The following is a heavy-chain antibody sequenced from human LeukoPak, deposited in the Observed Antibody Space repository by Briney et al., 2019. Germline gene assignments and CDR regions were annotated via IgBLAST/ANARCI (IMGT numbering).Heavy chain of an antibody. CDR3: ARGRIAARRSFDY. CDR2: INHSGST. Sequence: SETLSLTCAVSGASISGSGYYWSWIRQPPGKGLEWIGEINHSGSTNYNPSLKSRVTISVDTSKNQFSLKLSSVTAADTAVYYCARGRIAARRSFDYWGQGTLVTVSS. J-gene: IGHJ4*02. D-gene: IGHD6-6*01. V-gene: IGHV4-34*01. CDR1: GASISGSGYY.